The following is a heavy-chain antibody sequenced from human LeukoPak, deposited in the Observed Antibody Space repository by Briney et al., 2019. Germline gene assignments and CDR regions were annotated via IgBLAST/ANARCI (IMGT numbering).Heavy chain of an antibody. CDR2: ISTSYI. V-gene: IGHV3-21*01. CDR3: ARDDYDSSLY. D-gene: IGHD3-22*01. J-gene: IGHJ4*02. CDR1: GFTFSTYS. Sequence: GGSLRLSCAASGFTFSTYSMNWVRQAPGKGLEWVSSISTSYIYYADSVKGRFTISRDNSKNTLYLQMNSLRAEDTAVYYCARDDYDSSLYWGQGTLVTVSS.